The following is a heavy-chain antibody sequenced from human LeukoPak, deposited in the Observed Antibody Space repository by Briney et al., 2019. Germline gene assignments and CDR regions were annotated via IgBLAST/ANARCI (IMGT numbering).Heavy chain of an antibody. V-gene: IGHV4-34*01. CDR2: INHSGST. D-gene: IGHD3-10*01. Sequence: PSETLSLTCAVYGGSFSGYYWSWIRQPPGKGLEWIGEINHSGSTNYNPSLKSRVTISVDTSKNQFSLKLSSVTAADTAMYYCARVPKTYGSGSYYPYWGQGTLVTVSS. J-gene: IGHJ4*02. CDR3: ARVPKTYGSGSYYPY. CDR1: GGSFSGYY.